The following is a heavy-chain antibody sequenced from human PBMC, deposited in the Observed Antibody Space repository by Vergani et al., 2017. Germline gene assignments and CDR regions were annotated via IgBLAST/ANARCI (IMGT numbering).Heavy chain of an antibody. V-gene: IGHV2-5*01. J-gene: IGHJ4*02. D-gene: IGHD3-22*01. CDR2: IYWNDDK. Sequence: QITLKESGPTLVKPTQTLTLTCTSSGFSFSTSGVGVGWIRQPQGKAMEWLALIYWNDDKRYSPSLKSRPTITKDTSKNQVVLTMTNMDPVDTATYYCAHGLVVLGPFDIWGQGTLVTVSS. CDR3: AHGLVVLGPFDI. CDR1: GFSFSTSGVG.